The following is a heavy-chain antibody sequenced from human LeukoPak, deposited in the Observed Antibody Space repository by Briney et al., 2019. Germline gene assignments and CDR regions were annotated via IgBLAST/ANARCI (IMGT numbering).Heavy chain of an antibody. V-gene: IGHV1-8*01. J-gene: IGHJ4*02. CDR2: INPNSGRT. Sequence: ASVKVSCKASGYTFTSSDINWVRQAAGQGLEWMGWINPNSGRTGYAQKFQGRVTMTANTSISTAYMEVGNLRFDDTAVYYCARGRSGLAAAGTYDYWGQGTLITVSS. D-gene: IGHD6-13*01. CDR1: GYTFTSSD. CDR3: ARGRSGLAAAGTYDY.